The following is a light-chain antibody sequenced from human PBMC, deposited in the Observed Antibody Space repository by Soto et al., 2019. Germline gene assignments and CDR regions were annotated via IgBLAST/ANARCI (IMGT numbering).Light chain of an antibody. CDR2: SSS. J-gene: IGKJ1*01. Sequence: IQITHSHSTRPGSVGVRVTNPCRASQTISSWLAWYPQKPGKPAKLPLYSSSSLQSGLPSKFSGSGSGTDFTLTISSLQPEDFATYYCLQDYNYPRTFGQGTKVDIK. V-gene: IGKV1-6*01. CDR3: LQDYNYPRT. CDR1: QTISSW.